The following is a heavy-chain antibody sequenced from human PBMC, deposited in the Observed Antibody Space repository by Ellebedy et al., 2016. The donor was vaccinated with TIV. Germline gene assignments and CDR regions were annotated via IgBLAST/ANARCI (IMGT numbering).Heavy chain of an antibody. D-gene: IGHD3-10*01. CDR3: ARGYSSGSYFA. V-gene: IGHV3-7*01. J-gene: IGHJ4*02. Sequence: GESLKISCAASGFTFSSFWISWVRQAPGKGLEWVATIKEDGSDKYYLDSAKGRFTISRDNTKNSLYLQMNSLRVEDTAVYSCARGYSSGSYFAWGQGTLVTVSS. CDR1: GFTFSSFW. CDR2: IKEDGSDK.